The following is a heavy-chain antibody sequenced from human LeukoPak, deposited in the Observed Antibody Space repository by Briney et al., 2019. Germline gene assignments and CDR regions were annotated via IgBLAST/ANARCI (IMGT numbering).Heavy chain of an antibody. D-gene: IGHD3-10*01. CDR1: GGTFSSYA. CDR3: ATDRHGSGNFDY. Sequence: SVKVSCKASGGTFSSYAISWVRQAPGQGLEWMGGIIPIFGTANYAQKFQGRVTITADESTSTAYMELSSLRSEDTAVYYCATDRHGSGNFDYWGQGTLVTVSS. CDR2: IIPIFGTA. J-gene: IGHJ4*02. V-gene: IGHV1-69*13.